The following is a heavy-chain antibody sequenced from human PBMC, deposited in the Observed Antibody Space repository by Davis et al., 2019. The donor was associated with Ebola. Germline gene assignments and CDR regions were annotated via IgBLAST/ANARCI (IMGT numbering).Heavy chain of an antibody. D-gene: IGHD6-13*01. J-gene: IGHJ6*02. V-gene: IGHV5-10-1*01. CDR2: IDPSDSYT. CDR1: GYSFTSYW. Sequence: PGGSLRLSCKGSGYSFTSYWISWVRQMPGKGLEWMGRIDPSDSYTNYSPSFQGHVTISADKSISTAYLQWSSLKASDTAMYYCARLRGGAAGTRDYYYYYGMDVWGQGTTVTVSS. CDR3: ARLRGGAAGTRDYYYYYGMDV.